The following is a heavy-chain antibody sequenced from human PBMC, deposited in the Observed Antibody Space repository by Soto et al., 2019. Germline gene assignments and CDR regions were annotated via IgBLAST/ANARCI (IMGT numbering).Heavy chain of an antibody. J-gene: IGHJ4*02. CDR1: GGSISSYY. Sequence: QVQLQESGPGLVKPSETLSLTCTVSGGSISSYYWSWIRQPPGKGLEWIGYIYYSGSTNYNPSLTSRXXLXVXXSKTQFSLKLSSVTAADTAVYYCARQLVPAAPFDYWGQGTLVTVSS. V-gene: IGHV4-59*01. CDR2: IYYSGST. D-gene: IGHD2-2*01. CDR3: ARQLVPAAPFDY.